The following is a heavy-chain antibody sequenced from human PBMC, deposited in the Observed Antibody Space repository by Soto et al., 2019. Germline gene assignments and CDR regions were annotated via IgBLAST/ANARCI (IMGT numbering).Heavy chain of an antibody. CDR2: ISYDGSNK. CDR3: ARGHRIGTILGYFQH. CDR1: GAPFDTYA. J-gene: IGHJ1*01. V-gene: IGHV3-30-3*01. Sequence: QVQLVESGGGVVQPGRSLRLSCAVSGAPFDTYAMHWVRQAPGKGLEWVAVISYDGSNKYYVDSVKGRFTISRDNSKNTLYLQINSRRAEDTAVYYCARGHRIGTILGYFQHWGQGTLVTVSS. D-gene: IGHD1-1*01.